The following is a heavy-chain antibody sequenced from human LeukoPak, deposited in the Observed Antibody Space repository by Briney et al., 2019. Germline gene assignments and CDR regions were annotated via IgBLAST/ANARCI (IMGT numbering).Heavy chain of an antibody. CDR3: ARSDVDTVMEDYYYYYMDV. CDR1: GGSISSYY. D-gene: IGHD5-18*01. J-gene: IGHJ6*03. Sequence: PSETLSLTCTVSGGSISSYYWSWIRQPPGKGLEWIGYIYYSGSTNYNPSLKSRVTISVDTSKNQFSLKLSSVTAADTAVYYCARSDVDTVMEDYYYYYMDVWGKGTTVTVSS. CDR2: IYYSGST. V-gene: IGHV4-59*01.